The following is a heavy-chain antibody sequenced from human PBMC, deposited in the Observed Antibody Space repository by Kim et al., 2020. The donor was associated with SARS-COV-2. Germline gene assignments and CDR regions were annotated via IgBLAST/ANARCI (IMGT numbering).Heavy chain of an antibody. CDR1: GYRFTTYG. V-gene: IGHV1-18*04. D-gene: IGHD5-18*01. J-gene: IGHJ4*02. Sequence: ASVKVSCKASGYRFTTYGINWVRQAPGQGLEWMGWISAYDANTNYAQKFQGRVTMTTDTSTSTGYMELRSLRSDDTAMYYCARDPSSYGYWDDYWGQGTLVTVSA. CDR2: ISAYDANT. CDR3: ARDPSSYGYWDDY.